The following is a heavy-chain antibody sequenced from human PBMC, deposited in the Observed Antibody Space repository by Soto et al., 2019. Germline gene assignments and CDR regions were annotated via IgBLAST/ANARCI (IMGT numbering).Heavy chain of an antibody. Sequence: ESGGGVVQPGRSLRLSCAASGFTFSSYGMHWVRQAPGKGLEWVAVISYDGSNKYYADSVKGRFTISRDNSKNTLYLQMNSLRAEDTAVYYCAKETRIAAAASDYWGQGTLVTVSS. V-gene: IGHV3-30*18. CDR3: AKETRIAAAASDY. CDR1: GFTFSSYG. CDR2: ISYDGSNK. D-gene: IGHD6-13*01. J-gene: IGHJ4*02.